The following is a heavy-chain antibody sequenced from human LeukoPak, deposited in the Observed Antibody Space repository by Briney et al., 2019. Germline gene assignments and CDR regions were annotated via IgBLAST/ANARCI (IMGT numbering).Heavy chain of an antibody. CDR2: IYYSGST. CDR1: GGSISSYY. CDR3: AIGSYDFWSGYYYYYMDV. V-gene: IGHV4-59*01. J-gene: IGHJ6*03. Sequence: SETLSLTCTVSGGSISSYYWSWIRQPPGKGLEWIGYIYYSGSTNYNPSLKSRVTISVDTSKNQFSLRLSSVTAADTAVYYCAIGSYDFWSGYYYYYMDVWGKGTTVTVSS. D-gene: IGHD3-3*01.